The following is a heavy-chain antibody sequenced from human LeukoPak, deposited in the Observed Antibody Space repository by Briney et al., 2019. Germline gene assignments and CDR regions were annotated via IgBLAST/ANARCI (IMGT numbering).Heavy chain of an antibody. CDR1: GGSIRSYY. CDR3: VTYYFDSSGPKKNY. J-gene: IGHJ4*02. Sequence: RSSETLSLTCTVSGGSIRSYYWSWIRQPPGKGLEWIGEINHSGSTNYNPSLKSRVTISVDTSKKQFSLKLSSVTAADTAVYYCVTYYFDSSGPKKNYWGQGTLVTVSS. CDR2: INHSGST. V-gene: IGHV4-34*01. D-gene: IGHD3-22*01.